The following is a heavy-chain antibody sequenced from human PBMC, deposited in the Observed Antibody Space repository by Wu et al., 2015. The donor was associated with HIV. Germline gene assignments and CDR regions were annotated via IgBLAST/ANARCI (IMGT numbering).Heavy chain of an antibody. CDR2: IIPIFGTA. Sequence: QVQLVQSGAEVKKPGSSVKVSCKASGGTFSSYAISWVRQAPGQGLEWMGRIIPIFGTANYAQKFQGRVTITADESTSTAYMELSSLRSEDTAVYYCARDREPSRREIAAVSNWFDPWGQGNPWSTVSS. D-gene: IGHD6-13*01. J-gene: IGHJ5*02. CDR3: ARDREPSRREIAAVSNWFDP. CDR1: GGTFSSYA. V-gene: IGHV1-69*13.